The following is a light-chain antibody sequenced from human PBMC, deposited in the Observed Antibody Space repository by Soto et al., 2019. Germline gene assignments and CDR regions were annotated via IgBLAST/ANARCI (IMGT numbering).Light chain of an antibody. CDR3: QQYNSYSWT. CDR1: QSISTW. Sequence: PSTLSASVGDRVTITCRASQSISTWLAWYQQKPGKVPKLLIYKASSLESGVPSRFSGSGSGTEFTLTITSLQPDDFATYYCQQYNSYSWTFGQGTKVDIK. J-gene: IGKJ1*01. V-gene: IGKV1-5*03. CDR2: KAS.